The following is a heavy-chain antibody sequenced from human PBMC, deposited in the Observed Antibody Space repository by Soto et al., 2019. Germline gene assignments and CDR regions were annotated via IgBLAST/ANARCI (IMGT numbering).Heavy chain of an antibody. D-gene: IGHD1-1*01. CDR1: GFTFSSYA. CDR2: ISGSGGST. CDR3: ARDLAWKRGKVGRYYYGMDV. Sequence: GGSLRLSCAASGFTFSSYAMSWVRQAPGKGLEWVSAISGSGGSTYYADSVKGRFTISRDNAKNSLYLQMDSLRVEDTAVYYCARDLAWKRGKVGRYYYGMDVWGQGTTVTVSS. V-gene: IGHV3-23*01. J-gene: IGHJ6*02.